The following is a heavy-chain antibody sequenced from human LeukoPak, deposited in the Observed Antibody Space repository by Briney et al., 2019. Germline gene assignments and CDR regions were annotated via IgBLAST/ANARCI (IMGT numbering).Heavy chain of an antibody. D-gene: IGHD3-10*01. CDR2: ISAYNGNT. V-gene: IGHV1-18*01. CDR3: ARSDALLWFGELSN. J-gene: IGHJ4*02. Sequence: ASVKVSCKASGYTFTSYGISWVRQAPGQGLEWMGWISAYNGNTDYAQKLQGRVTMTTDTSTSTAYMELRSLRSDDTAVYYCARSDALLWFGELSNWGQGTLVTVSS. CDR1: GYTFTSYG.